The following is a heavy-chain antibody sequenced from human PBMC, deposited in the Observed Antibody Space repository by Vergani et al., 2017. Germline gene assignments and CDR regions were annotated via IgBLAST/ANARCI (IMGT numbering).Heavy chain of an antibody. V-gene: IGHV3-21*01. CDR1: GFTFSSYS. Sequence: EVQLVESGGGLVKPGGSLRLSCAASGFTFSSYSMNWVRQAPGKGLEWVSSISSSSSYIYYADSVKGRFTISRDNAKNSLYLQMNSRRAEDTAVYYCARDIWAAAVLDYWGQGTLVTVSS. CDR2: ISSSSSYI. D-gene: IGHD6-13*01. CDR3: ARDIWAAAVLDY. J-gene: IGHJ4*02.